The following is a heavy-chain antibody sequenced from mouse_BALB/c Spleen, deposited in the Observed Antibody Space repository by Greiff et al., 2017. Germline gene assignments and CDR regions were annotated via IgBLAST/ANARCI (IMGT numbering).Heavy chain of an antibody. CDR3: ARDDYKAY. J-gene: IGHJ3*01. CDR2: IDPANGNT. V-gene: IGHV14-3*02. CDR1: GFNIKDTY. D-gene: IGHD2-4*01. Sequence: VQLKESGAELVKPGASVKLSCTASGFNIKDTYMHWVKQRPEQGLEWIGRIDPANGNTKYDPKFQGKATITADTSSNTAYLQLSSLTSEDTAVYYCARDDYKAYWGQGTLVTVSA.